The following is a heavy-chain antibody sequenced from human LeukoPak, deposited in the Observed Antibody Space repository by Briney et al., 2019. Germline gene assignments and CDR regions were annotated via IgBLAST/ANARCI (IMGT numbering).Heavy chain of an antibody. CDR1: GGSISSSGYY. V-gene: IGHV4-39*01. J-gene: IGHJ4*02. CDR3: ATTPLKGGWYLDY. CDR2: IYYSGST. Sequence: SETLSLTCTVSGGSISSSGYYWGWIRQPPGKGLEWIGSIYYSGSTYYNPSLKSRVTMSMDTSKNQFSLKLNSVTAADTAVYYCATTPLKGGWYLDYWGQGNPVTVSS. D-gene: IGHD2-15*01.